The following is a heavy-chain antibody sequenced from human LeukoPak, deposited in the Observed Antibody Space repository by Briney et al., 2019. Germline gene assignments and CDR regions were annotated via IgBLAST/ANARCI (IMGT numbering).Heavy chain of an antibody. CDR2: IYSSGYT. CDR1: DDSLSQYF. Sequence: SETLSLSCTVSDDSLSQYFWVWIRQPAGKQLVWIGRIYSSGYTNYNPSLQSRVSMSLDTSTNQFFLNLTSVTAADTAVYYCARPQGKGRDAFDVWGLGTMVTVSS. J-gene: IGHJ3*01. V-gene: IGHV4-4*07. CDR3: ARPQGKGRDAFDV.